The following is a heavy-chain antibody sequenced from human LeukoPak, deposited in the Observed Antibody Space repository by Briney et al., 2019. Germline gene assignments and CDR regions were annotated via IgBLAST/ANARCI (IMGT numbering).Heavy chain of an antibody. V-gene: IGHV1-8*01. J-gene: IGHJ6*02. CDR1: GYTFTSYD. CDR3: ARGDTSGKLITSYYDFWSGYYTGRYYYYGMDV. Sequence: ASVKVSCKASGYTFTSYDIHWVRQATGQGLEWMGWMNPNSGNTGYAQKFQGRVTMTRNTYISTAYMERSSLRSEDTAVYYCARGDTSGKLITSYYDFWSGYYTGRYYYYGMDVWGQGTTVTVSS. CDR2: MNPNSGNT. D-gene: IGHD3-3*01.